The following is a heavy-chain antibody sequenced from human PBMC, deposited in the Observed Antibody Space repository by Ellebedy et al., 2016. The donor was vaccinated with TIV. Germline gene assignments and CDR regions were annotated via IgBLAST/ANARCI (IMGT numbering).Heavy chain of an antibody. CDR3: ARRGRNWNNGKDNWVDP. D-gene: IGHD1/OR15-1a*01. Sequence: GESLKISCQASGYDFTSYWIGWVRQMPGKGLEWMGIIYPGDSDTRYSPSFQGQFPISADETISTAYLQWSSLRAWDTAIYYCARRGRNWNNGKDNWVDPWGQGTLGTVSS. CDR2: IYPGDSDT. J-gene: IGHJ5*02. CDR1: GYDFTSYW. V-gene: IGHV5-51*01.